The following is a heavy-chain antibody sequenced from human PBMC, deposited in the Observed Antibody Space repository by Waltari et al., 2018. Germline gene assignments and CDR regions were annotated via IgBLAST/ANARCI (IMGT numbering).Heavy chain of an antibody. Sequence: EEQLLESGGGLVQPGDSLRLSCAASGFRFSNYWMNWVRQAPARGLVWVGGFSNDESSFTYADPWKGRFTISRDNSKNTLYLQMKRLRAEDTAVYYCVRLAQRTYRSPVPGRHYYYGMDVWGQGTTVTVSS. CDR2: FSNDESSF. D-gene: IGHD3-10*01. CDR3: VRLAQRTYRSPVPGRHYYYGMDV. V-gene: IGHV3-74*03. CDR1: GFRFSNYW. J-gene: IGHJ6*02.